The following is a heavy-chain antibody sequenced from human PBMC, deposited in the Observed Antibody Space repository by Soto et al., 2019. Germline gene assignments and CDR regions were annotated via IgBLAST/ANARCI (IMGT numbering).Heavy chain of an antibody. Sequence: QVQLVQSGAEVKKPGSSVKVSCKASGGTLSSYTFSWVRQAPGQGLEWMGRVIPNLGVTNYAKKFQGRFTSVVDRSTSTADMELNSLRYEDTAVYYCARDKGYCSDTSCPDFDYWGQGTLVTVSS. CDR2: VIPNLGVT. J-gene: IGHJ4*02. V-gene: IGHV1-69*08. D-gene: IGHD2-15*01. CDR1: GGTLSSYT. CDR3: ARDKGYCSDTSCPDFDY.